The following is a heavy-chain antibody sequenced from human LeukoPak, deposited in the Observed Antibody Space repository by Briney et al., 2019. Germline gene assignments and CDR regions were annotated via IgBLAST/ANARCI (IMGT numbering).Heavy chain of an antibody. Sequence: PGGSLRLSCAASGFPISTYAMSWVRQAPGKGLEWVSVISGSGGDTYYADSVKGRFTISGDNSKNTVYLQMNSLRAEDTALYYCAKGGVYGDYYFDYWGQGTLVTVSS. CDR3: AKGGVYGDYYFDY. D-gene: IGHD4-17*01. CDR1: GFPISTYA. V-gene: IGHV3-23*01. J-gene: IGHJ4*02. CDR2: ISGSGGDT.